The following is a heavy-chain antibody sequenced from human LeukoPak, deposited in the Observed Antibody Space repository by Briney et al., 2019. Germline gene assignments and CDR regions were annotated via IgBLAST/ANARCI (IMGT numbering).Heavy chain of an antibody. V-gene: IGHV4-34*01. Sequence: SETLSLTCAVYGGSFSGYYWSWIRQPPGKGLEWIGEINHSGSTNYNPSLKSRVTISVDTSKNQFSLKLRSVTAADTAVYFCARHIAAGTPGFDFWGQGTLVTVSS. CDR3: ARHIAAGTPGFDF. CDR2: INHSGST. J-gene: IGHJ4*02. CDR1: GGSFSGYY. D-gene: IGHD6-13*01.